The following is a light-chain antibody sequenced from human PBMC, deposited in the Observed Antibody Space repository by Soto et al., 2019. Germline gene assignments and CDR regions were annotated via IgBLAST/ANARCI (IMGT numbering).Light chain of an antibody. CDR1: PSVSSSY. CDR2: GAS. J-gene: IGKJ1*01. CDR3: QQYGSSPPFT. V-gene: IGKV3-20*01. Sequence: DIVLTQSPGTLSLSPGERATLSCRASPSVSSSYLAWYQQKPGQAPRLLLYGASSRATGIPDRFGGSGSGTDFTPTISRLEPEDFAVYYCQQYGSSPPFTLGQGTKVDIK.